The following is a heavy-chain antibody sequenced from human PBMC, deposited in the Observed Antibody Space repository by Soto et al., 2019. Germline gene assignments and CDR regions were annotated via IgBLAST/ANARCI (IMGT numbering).Heavy chain of an antibody. Sequence: QVQLQESGPGLVKPSETLSLTCTVSGGSISSYYWSWIRQPPGKGLEWIGYSYYSGSTNYNPSLKSRVTISVDTSKNQFSLKLSSVTAADTAVYYCAREGDTRYFDLWGRGTLVTVSS. J-gene: IGHJ2*01. CDR3: AREGDTRYFDL. D-gene: IGHD3-16*01. CDR2: SYYSGST. CDR1: GGSISSYY. V-gene: IGHV4-59*12.